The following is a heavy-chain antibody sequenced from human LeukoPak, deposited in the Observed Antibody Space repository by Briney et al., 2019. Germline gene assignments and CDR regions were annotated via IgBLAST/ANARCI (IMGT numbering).Heavy chain of an antibody. D-gene: IGHD3-22*01. CDR2: ISSSSSYI. Sequence: GGSLRLSCAASGFTFSSYTMNWVRQAPGKGLEWVSSISSSSSYIYYADSVKGRFTVSRDNAKNSLHLQMNSLRAEDTAVYYCARDARITMIVVVITSELDYWGQGTLVTVSS. CDR1: GFTFSSYT. J-gene: IGHJ4*02. V-gene: IGHV3-21*01. CDR3: ARDARITMIVVVITSELDY.